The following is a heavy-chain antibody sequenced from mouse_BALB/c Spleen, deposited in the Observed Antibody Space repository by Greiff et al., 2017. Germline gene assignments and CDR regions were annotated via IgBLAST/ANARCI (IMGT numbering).Heavy chain of an antibody. J-gene: IGHJ4*01. CDR2: IDPYNGGT. CDR3: ARRGIYDGYYYYAMDY. Sequence: VQLKQSGPELVKPGASVKVSCKASGYAFTSYNMYWVKQSHGKSLEWIGYIDPYNGGTSYNQKFKGKATLTVDKSSSTAYMHLNSLTSEDSAVYYCARRGIYDGYYYYAMDYWGQGTSVTVSS. D-gene: IGHD2-3*01. V-gene: IGHV1S135*01. CDR1: GYAFTSYN.